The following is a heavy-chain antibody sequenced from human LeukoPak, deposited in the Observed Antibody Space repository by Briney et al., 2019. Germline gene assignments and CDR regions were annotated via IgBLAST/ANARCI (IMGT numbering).Heavy chain of an antibody. V-gene: IGHV3-23*01. J-gene: IGHJ4*02. D-gene: IGHD1-26*01. CDR1: GFTFSSYA. Sequence: GGSLRLSCAASGFTFSSYAMSWVRQAPGKGLEWVSAISGSGGSTYYADSVKGRFTISRDNSKNTLYLQMNSLKTEDTAVYYCTTDLGFGVVGATTYNYWGQGTLVTVSS. CDR3: TTDLGFGVVGATTYNY. CDR2: ISGSGGST.